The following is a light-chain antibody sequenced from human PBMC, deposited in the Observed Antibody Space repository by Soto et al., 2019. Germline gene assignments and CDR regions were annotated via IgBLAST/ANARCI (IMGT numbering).Light chain of an antibody. Sequence: ETVMTQSPATLSVSPGERATLSCRASQSVSTNLAWYQQKPGQAPRLLIYDISLRGTGIPTRFSGSGSGTEFTLTFSSLQSVDYAVYYCQPYNSWALTFGGGT. CDR2: DIS. J-gene: IGKJ4*02. CDR3: QPYNSWALT. CDR1: QSVSTN. V-gene: IGKV3D-15*01.